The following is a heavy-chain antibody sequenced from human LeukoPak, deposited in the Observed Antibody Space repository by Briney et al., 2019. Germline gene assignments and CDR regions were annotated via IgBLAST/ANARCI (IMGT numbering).Heavy chain of an antibody. CDR2: INPNSGGT. J-gene: IGHJ5*02. V-gene: IGHV1-2*02. CDR1: GYTFTGYY. D-gene: IGHD3-10*01. CDR3: ARDRGYGSGKLYNWFDP. Sequence: GASVKVSCKASGYTFTGYYMHWVRQAPGQGLEWMGWINPNSGGTNYAQKFQGRVTMTRDTSISTAYMELSRLRSDDTAVYYCARDRGYGSGKLYNWFDPWAREPWSPSPQ.